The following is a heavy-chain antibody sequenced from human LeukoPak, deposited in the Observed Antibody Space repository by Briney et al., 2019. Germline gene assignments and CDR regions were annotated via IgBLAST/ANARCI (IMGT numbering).Heavy chain of an antibody. V-gene: IGHV3-43*02. CDR3: AKDPSGGIAVAGTSWFDP. J-gene: IGHJ5*02. CDR1: GFTFDDYA. Sequence: GGSLRPSCAASGFTFDDYAMHWVRQAPGKGLEWVSLISGDGGSTYYADSVKGRFTISRDNSKNSLYLQMNSLRTEDTALYYCAKDPSGGIAVAGTSWFDPWGQGTLVTVSS. CDR2: ISGDGGST. D-gene: IGHD6-19*01.